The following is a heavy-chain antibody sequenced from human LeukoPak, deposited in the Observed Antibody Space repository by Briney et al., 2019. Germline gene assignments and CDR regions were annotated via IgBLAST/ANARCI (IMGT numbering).Heavy chain of an antibody. CDR3: ARGNRHSSGWYDDNNWFDP. J-gene: IGHJ5*02. V-gene: IGHV3-21*01. CDR2: ISSSSSYI. CDR1: GFTFSSYS. Sequence: GGSLRLSCAASGFTFSSYSRNWVRQAPGKGLEWVSSISSSSSYIYYADSVKGRFTISRDNAKNSLYLQMNSLRAEDTAVYYCARGNRHSSGWYDDNNWFDPWGQGTLVTVSS. D-gene: IGHD6-19*01.